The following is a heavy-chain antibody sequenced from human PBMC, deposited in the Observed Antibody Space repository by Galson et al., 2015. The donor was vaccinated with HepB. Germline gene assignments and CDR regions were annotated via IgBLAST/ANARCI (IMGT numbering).Heavy chain of an antibody. CDR2: ISYDGSNK. J-gene: IGHJ4*02. CDR1: GFTFSSYA. Sequence: SLRLSCAASGFTFSSYAMHWVRQAPGKGLEWVAVISYDGSNKYYADSVKGRFTISRDNSKNTLYLQMNSLRAEDTAVYYCARDIVVVPAAIDYWGQGTLVTVSS. D-gene: IGHD2-2*01. V-gene: IGHV3-30-3*01. CDR3: ARDIVVVPAAIDY.